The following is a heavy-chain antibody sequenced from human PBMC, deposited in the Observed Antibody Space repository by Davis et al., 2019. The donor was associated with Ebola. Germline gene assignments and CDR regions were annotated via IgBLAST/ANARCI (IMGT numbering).Heavy chain of an antibody. Sequence: GESLKISCAASGFIFSSYYMTWVRQPPGEGLEWVSFIQSGGTTFYTDSVKGRFTITRDNSNNTLYLQMNSLRGEDTAVYCCARELVSCGGGTCYTGGLDYWGQGTLVTVSS. D-gene: IGHD2-15*01. CDR2: IQSGGTT. CDR1: GFIFSSYY. V-gene: IGHV3-53*01. J-gene: IGHJ4*02. CDR3: ARELVSCGGGTCYTGGLDY.